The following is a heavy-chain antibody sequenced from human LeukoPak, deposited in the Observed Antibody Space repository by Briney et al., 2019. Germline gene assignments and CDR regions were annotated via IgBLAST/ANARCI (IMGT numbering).Heavy chain of an antibody. CDR1: GYTFTNYW. CDR3: ARALVQPSGAFDI. J-gene: IGHJ3*02. D-gene: IGHD1-26*01. Sequence: KISCKGSGYTFTNYWIGWVRQMPGKGLEWMGGIIPIFGTTNYAQKFQGRVTITTDGSSSTAYMEMSSLRSDDTAVYYCARALVQPSGAFDIWGQGAMVTVSS. CDR2: IIPIFGTT. V-gene: IGHV1-69*05.